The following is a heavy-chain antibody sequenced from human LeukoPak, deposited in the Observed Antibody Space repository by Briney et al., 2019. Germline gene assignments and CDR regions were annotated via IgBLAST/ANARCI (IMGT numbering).Heavy chain of an antibody. Sequence: GGSLRLSCAASGFTFSSYWMSWVRQGPGKGLEWVANIKKDGSEKYYVDSVKGRFTISRDNAKKSLYLQMDSLGAEDTAVYYCARHLSGITGYTYGRGIDYWGQGTLLTVSS. V-gene: IGHV3-7*01. CDR3: ARHLSGITGYTYGRGIDY. D-gene: IGHD5-18*01. CDR2: IKKDGSEK. CDR1: GFTFSSYW. J-gene: IGHJ4*02.